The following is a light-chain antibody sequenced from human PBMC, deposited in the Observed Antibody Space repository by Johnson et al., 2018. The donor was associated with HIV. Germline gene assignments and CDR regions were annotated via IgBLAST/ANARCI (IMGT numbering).Light chain of an antibody. CDR3: VAWDSSLSAYV. V-gene: IGLV1-51*01. CDR2: NNS. Sequence: QAVLTQPPSVSAAPGQKVTISCSGSRSNIGNNYVSWYQQLPGTAPKLLISNNSKRPSGIPDRFSGSKSGTSATLAITGLQTGDEADYYCVAWDSSLSAYVFGTGTKVTV. J-gene: IGLJ1*01. CDR1: RSNIGNNY.